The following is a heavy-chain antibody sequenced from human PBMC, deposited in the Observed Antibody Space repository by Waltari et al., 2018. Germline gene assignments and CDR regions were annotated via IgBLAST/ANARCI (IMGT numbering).Heavy chain of an antibody. CDR3: ARVMITFGGVIPRSAAFDI. CDR2: SIPVFGTA. Sequence: QVQLVQSGAEVKKPGSSVKVSCKASGGTFSSYAISWVRQAPGQGLEWMGGSIPVFGTANYAQKFQGRVTIPADESTSTAYMELSSLRSEDTAVYYCARVMITFGGVIPRSAAFDIWGQGTMVTVSS. D-gene: IGHD3-16*02. V-gene: IGHV1-69*01. J-gene: IGHJ3*02. CDR1: GGTFSSYA.